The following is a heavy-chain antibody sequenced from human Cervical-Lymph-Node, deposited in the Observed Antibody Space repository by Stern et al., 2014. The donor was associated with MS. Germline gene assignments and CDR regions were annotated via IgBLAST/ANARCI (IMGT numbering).Heavy chain of an antibody. CDR2: IYYSGST. Sequence: QLQLQESGPGLVQPSQTLSLTCAVSGASITRGGYHWSWIRQHPGKGLEWIVYIYYSGSTYYNPSLKSRVTISVDTSKNQFSLRMRSVTAADTAVYYCARVMGEAATRYFFDYWGQGTLATVSS. CDR3: ARVMGEAATRYFFDY. D-gene: IGHD3-16*01. CDR1: GASITRGGYH. J-gene: IGHJ4*02. V-gene: IGHV4-31*11.